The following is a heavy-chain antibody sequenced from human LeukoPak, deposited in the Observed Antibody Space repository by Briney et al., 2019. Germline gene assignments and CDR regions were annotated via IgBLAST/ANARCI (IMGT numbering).Heavy chain of an antibody. CDR3: ARDRGSSWLGQR. D-gene: IGHD6-13*01. V-gene: IGHV3-30*02. CDR2: IRYDGSNK. CDR1: GFTFSGYG. Sequence: GGSLRLSCAASGFTFSGYGMHWVRQAPGKGLEWVAFIRYDGSNKYYADSVKGRFTISRDNSKNTLYLQMNSLRAEDTAVYYCARDRGSSWLGQRWGQGTLVTVSS. J-gene: IGHJ1*01.